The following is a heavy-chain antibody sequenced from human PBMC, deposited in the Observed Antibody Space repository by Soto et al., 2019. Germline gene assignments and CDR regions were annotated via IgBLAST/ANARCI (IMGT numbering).Heavy chain of an antibody. CDR1: GYSISSGYY. CDR3: ARDLGHYYDSSGYGDYFDY. V-gene: IGHV4-38-2*02. D-gene: IGHD3-22*01. CDR2: IYHSGST. J-gene: IGHJ4*02. Sequence: SETLSLTCAVSGYSISSGYYWGWIRQPPGKGLEWIGSIYHSGSTYYNPSLKSRVTISVDTSKNQFSLKLSSVTAADTAVYYCARDLGHYYDSSGYGDYFDYWGQGTLVTVLL.